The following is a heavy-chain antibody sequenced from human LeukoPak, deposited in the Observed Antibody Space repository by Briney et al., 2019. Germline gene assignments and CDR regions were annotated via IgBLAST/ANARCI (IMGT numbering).Heavy chain of an antibody. D-gene: IGHD3-22*01. Sequence: SETLSLTCAVYGGSFSGYYWSWIRQPQGQGLEWIGEINHSGSSNYNPSLKSRVTISVDTSKNQFSLKLSSVTAADTAVYYCARGFDSSGYYDYRGQGTLVTVSS. J-gene: IGHJ4*02. CDR2: INHSGSS. CDR3: ARGFDSSGYYDY. V-gene: IGHV4-34*01. CDR1: GGSFSGYY.